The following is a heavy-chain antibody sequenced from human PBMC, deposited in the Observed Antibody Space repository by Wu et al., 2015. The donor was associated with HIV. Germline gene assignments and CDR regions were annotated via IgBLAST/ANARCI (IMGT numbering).Heavy chain of an antibody. CDR1: GYTFTSYG. CDR2: IIPLFGGP. V-gene: IGHV1-69*13. D-gene: IGHD4-23*01. CDR3: ASSGFDSPGGNSDF. Sequence: QVQLVQSGAEVKKPGASVKVSCKASGYTFTSYGISWVRQAPGQGLEWMGRIIPLFGGPTYVQRFQGRVTISADESTNTVYMELHSLRSDDTAVYYCASSGFDSPGGNSDFWGQGTLVTVSS. J-gene: IGHJ4*02.